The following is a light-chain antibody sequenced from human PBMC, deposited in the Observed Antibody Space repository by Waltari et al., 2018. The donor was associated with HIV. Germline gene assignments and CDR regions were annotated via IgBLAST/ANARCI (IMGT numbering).Light chain of an antibody. CDR1: SSNIGADYA. CDR3: QSYDSSLSAVL. CDR2: GYN. Sequence: QSVLTQPPSVSGAPGQWVTISCTGSSSNIGADYAVHWYQQLPGTAPKLLIYGYNNRPSWVPDRFSGSKSGTSASLAITGLQAEDEADYYCQSYDSSLSAVLFGGGTKLTVL. J-gene: IGLJ2*01. V-gene: IGLV1-40*01.